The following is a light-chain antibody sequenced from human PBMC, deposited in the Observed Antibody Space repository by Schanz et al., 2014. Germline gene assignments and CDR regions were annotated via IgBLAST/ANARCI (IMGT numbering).Light chain of an antibody. V-gene: IGLV2-14*01. CDR1: SSDVGGYNY. J-gene: IGLJ1*01. CDR3: SAYTSSSTLYV. CDR2: DVS. Sequence: QSALTQPASVSGSPGQSITISCTGTSSDVGGYNYVSWYQQHPGKAPKLMIFDVSQRPSGVPDRFSASKSGNTASLTISGLQTEDEADYYCSAYTSSSTLYVFGTGTKLTVL.